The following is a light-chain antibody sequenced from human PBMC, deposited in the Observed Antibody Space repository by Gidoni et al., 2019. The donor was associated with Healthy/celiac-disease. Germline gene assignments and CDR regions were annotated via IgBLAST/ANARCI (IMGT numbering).Light chain of an antibody. CDR3: QQYYSTPLT. J-gene: IGKJ4*01. Sequence: DIVMTHTPDPLAVSLGERATINCKSSQSVLYSSNNKNYLACYQQTPGQPPKLLIYWASTRESGVPDRFSGSGSGTDFTLTISSLQAEDVAVYYCQQYYSTPLTFGGGTKVEIK. CDR2: WAS. V-gene: IGKV4-1*01. CDR1: QSVLYSSNNKNY.